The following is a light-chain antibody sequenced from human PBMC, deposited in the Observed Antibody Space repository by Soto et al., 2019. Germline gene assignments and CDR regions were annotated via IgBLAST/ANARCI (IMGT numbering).Light chain of an antibody. CDR3: SSYTGSSTPVV. V-gene: IGLV2-14*03. Sequence: QSALTQPASVSGSPGQSITISCTGTSSDVGAYDYVSWYQHHPGKAPKLMIYDVSYRPSGVSNRFSGSKSGNTASLTISGLQAEDEADYYCSSYTGSSTPVVFGTGTKVTVL. CDR1: SSDVGAYDY. J-gene: IGLJ1*01. CDR2: DVS.